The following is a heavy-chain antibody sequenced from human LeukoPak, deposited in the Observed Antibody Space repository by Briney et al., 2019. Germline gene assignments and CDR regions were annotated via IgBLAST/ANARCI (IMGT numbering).Heavy chain of an antibody. V-gene: IGHV4-34*01. CDR2: INHSGST. J-gene: IGHJ6*03. D-gene: IGHD6-19*01. CDR3: ARSLQWLVEDHYYYYMDV. Sequence: SEALSLTCAVYGGSFSGYDWTWIRQPPGKGLEWIGEINHSGSTNYNASLKSRVSISVDTSKSQFSLKLNSVTAADTAMYYCARSLQWLVEDHYYYYMDVWGNGTTVTVSS. CDR1: GGSFSGYD.